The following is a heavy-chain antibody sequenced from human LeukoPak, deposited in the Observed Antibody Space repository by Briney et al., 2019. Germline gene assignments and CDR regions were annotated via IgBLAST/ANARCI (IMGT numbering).Heavy chain of an antibody. V-gene: IGHV4-31*03. CDR3: ARELNDILTGAFDY. Sequence: PSETLSLTCTVSGGSISSGGYYWIWIRQHPGKGLEWIGYIYYSGSTYYNPSLKSRVTISVDTSKNQFSLKLSSVTAADTAVYYCARELNDILTGAFDYWGQGTLVTVSS. D-gene: IGHD3-9*01. CDR2: IYYSGST. CDR1: GGSISSGGYY. J-gene: IGHJ4*02.